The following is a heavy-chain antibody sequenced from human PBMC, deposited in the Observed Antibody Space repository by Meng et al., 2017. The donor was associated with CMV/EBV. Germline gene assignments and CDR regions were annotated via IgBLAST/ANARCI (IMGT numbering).Heavy chain of an antibody. Sequence: SETLSLTCAVYGGSFSGYYWSWIRQPPGKGLEWIGEINHSGSTNYNPSLKSRVTISVDTSKNQFSLKLSSVTAADTAVYYCARATTIVVAPAATVGWFDPWGQGTLVTVSS. CDR1: GGSFSGYY. J-gene: IGHJ5*02. CDR2: INHSGST. D-gene: IGHD2-2*01. CDR3: ARATTIVVAPAATVGWFDP. V-gene: IGHV4-34*01.